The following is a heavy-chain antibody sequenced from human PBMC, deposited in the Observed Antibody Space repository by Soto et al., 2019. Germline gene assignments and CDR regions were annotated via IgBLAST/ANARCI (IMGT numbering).Heavy chain of an antibody. CDR3: ARVNEDYYGSGIFDG. V-gene: IGHV4-59*01. CDR2: IYYSGST. Sequence: SETLSLTCTVSGGSIRSYYWSWLRQPPGKGLEWIGDIYYSGSTNYNPSLKSRVTISVDTANILFSLKLSSVTAVDTAVYDCARVNEDYYGSGIFDGWGQSTLV. D-gene: IGHD3-10*01. CDR1: GGSIRSYY. J-gene: IGHJ1*01.